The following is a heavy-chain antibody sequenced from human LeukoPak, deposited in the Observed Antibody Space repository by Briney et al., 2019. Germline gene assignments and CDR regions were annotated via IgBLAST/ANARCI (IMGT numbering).Heavy chain of an antibody. Sequence: GGSLRLSSADSGFTFSNYTMDSVRQAPGTGLERGSVITGSAVSTYYADAVNGRFTISRDNSKNTLYLQMNSLRDEDTAVYYCAKNRGEGSSFPAFDYWGQGSLVTVSS. V-gene: IGHV3-23*01. CDR2: ITGSAVST. J-gene: IGHJ4*02. CDR1: GFTFSNYT. CDR3: AKNRGEGSSFPAFDY. D-gene: IGHD6-13*01.